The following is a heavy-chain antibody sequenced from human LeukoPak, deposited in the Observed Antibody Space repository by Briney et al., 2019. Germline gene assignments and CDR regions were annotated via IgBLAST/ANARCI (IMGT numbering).Heavy chain of an antibody. Sequence: ASVKVSCKASGYTFTSYDINWVRQATGQGLEWMGWMSPNSGNTGYAQKFQGRVTMTRNTSISTAYMELSSLRSEDTAAYYCARGHPFEGGYDILTGRYNWFDPWGQGTLVTVSS. D-gene: IGHD3-9*01. V-gene: IGHV1-8*01. CDR1: GYTFTSYD. CDR2: MSPNSGNT. J-gene: IGHJ5*02. CDR3: ARGHPFEGGYDILTGRYNWFDP.